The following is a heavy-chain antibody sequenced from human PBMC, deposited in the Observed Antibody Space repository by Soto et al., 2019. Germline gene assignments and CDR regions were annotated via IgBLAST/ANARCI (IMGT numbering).Heavy chain of an antibody. J-gene: IGHJ4*02. CDR1: GFTLSTYA. CDR3: AKNPGYYYDSTGYHFDY. Sequence: PGGSLRLSCAASGFTLSTYAMAWVRQAPGNGLEWVSGVSASGLNTYYADSVKGRFTISRDNSKNTLYLQMNSLRAEDTAVYYCAKNPGYYYDSTGYHFDYWGQGTLVTVSS. D-gene: IGHD3-22*01. CDR2: VSASGLNT. V-gene: IGHV3-23*01.